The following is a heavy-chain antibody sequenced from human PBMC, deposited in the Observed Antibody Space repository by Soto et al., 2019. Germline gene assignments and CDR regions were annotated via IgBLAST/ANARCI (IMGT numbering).Heavy chain of an antibody. CDR2: IYHSVST. CDR1: VGSMSSSNW. J-gene: IGHJ4*02. D-gene: IGHD6-19*01. CDR3: ARGGSGWGNDY. V-gene: IGHV4-4*02. Sequence: PSETLSLTCAVPVGSMSSSNWWSCVRQPPGKGLEWIGEIYHSVSTNYNPSLKSRVTISVDKSKNQFSLKLSSVTAADTAVYYCARGGSGWGNDYWGQGTLVTVSS.